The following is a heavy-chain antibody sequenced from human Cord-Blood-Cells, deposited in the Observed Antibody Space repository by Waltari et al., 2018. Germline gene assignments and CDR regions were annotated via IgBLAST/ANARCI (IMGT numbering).Heavy chain of an antibody. Sequence: QVQLQESGPGLVKPSETLSLTCTVPGGPIRSYYWRRIRQPPGKGLEWIGYIYYSGSTNYNPSLKSRVTISVDTSKNQFSLKLSSVTAADTAVYYCARYPLPVYLYDSPRYFDLWGRGTLVTVSS. CDR2: IYYSGST. CDR3: ARYPLPVYLYDSPRYFDL. V-gene: IGHV4-59*01. CDR1: GGPIRSYY. J-gene: IGHJ2*01. D-gene: IGHD3-3*01.